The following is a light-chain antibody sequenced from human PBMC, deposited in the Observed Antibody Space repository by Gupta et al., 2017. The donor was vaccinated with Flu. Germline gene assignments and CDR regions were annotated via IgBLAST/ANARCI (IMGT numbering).Light chain of an antibody. CDR2: GAS. CDR1: QSVSIN. J-gene: IGKJ4*01. CDR3: QQYNNWPPLT. Sequence: ATLSVSPGERATLSCRASQSVSINLAWYQQKPGQAPRLLIYGASSRAAGIPARFSGSGSGTEFTLTISSLQSEDFAVYYCQQYNNWPPLTFGGGTKVEIK. V-gene: IGKV3-15*01.